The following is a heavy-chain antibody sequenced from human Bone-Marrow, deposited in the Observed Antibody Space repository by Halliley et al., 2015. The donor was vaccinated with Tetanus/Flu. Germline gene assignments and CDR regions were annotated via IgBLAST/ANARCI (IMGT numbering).Heavy chain of an antibody. V-gene: IGHV3-7*04. J-gene: IGHJ4*02. CDR3: AMEGAGLDF. Sequence: KGLDWVANIDYDGIARNYGDSVRGRFTISRDNPQNSLFLQMNNLVGEDTSVYDCAMEGAGLDFWGQGTLVSVSS. CDR2: IDYDGIAR.